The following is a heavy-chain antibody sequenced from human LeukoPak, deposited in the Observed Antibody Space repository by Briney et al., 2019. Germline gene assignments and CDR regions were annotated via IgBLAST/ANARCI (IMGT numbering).Heavy chain of an antibody. Sequence: KAGGSLRLTCAASGFTFSNAWMSWVRQAPGKGLEWVGRIKSKTDGGTTDYAAPVKGRFTISRDDSKNTLYLQMNSLKTEDTAVYYCTTDLRTRFVLLFHGGSYYFDYWGQGTLVTVSS. CDR3: TTDLRTRFVLLFHGGSYYFDY. D-gene: IGHD3-10*01. V-gene: IGHV3-15*01. CDR1: GFTFSNAW. J-gene: IGHJ4*02. CDR2: IKSKTDGGTT.